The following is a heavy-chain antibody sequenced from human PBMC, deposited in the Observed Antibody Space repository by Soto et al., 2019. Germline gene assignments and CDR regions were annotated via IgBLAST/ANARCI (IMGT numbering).Heavy chain of an antibody. CDR1: GGSISSGGYY. CDR2: IYYSGST. V-gene: IGHV4-31*03. J-gene: IGHJ3*02. Sequence: SETLSLTCTVSGGSISSGGYYWSWIRQHPGKGLEWIGYIYYSGSTYYNPSLKSRVTISVDTSKNQFSLKLSSVTAADTAVYYCAREVHYYDSSGYYPRDAFDIWGQGTTVTVSS. CDR3: AREVHYYDSSGYYPRDAFDI. D-gene: IGHD3-22*01.